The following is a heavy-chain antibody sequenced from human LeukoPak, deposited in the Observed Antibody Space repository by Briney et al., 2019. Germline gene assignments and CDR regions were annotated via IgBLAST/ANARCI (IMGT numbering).Heavy chain of an antibody. D-gene: IGHD5-12*01. J-gene: IGHJ6*04. CDR1: GYTLTELS. CDR3: ATRPPSGFPPYGMDV. Sequence: ASVKVSCKVSGYTLTELSMHWVRQAHGKGLEWMGGFDPEDGETIYAQKFQGRVTMTEDTSTDTAYMELSSLRSEDTAVYYCATRPPSGFPPYGMDVWGKGTTVTVSS. V-gene: IGHV1-24*01. CDR2: FDPEDGET.